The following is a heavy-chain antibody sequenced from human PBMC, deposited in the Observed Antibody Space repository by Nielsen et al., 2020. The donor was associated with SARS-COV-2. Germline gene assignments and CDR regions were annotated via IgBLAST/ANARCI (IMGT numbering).Heavy chain of an antibody. V-gene: IGHV3-74*01. CDR1: EFTFSNYG. D-gene: IGHD3-10*01. J-gene: IGHJ6*02. CDR3: VKWVQLDLGYYYPGMDF. CDR2: INSDGSRT. Sequence: GESLKISCAASEFTFSNYGMNWVRQAPGKGLAWVAHINSDGSRTTYADSVKGRFTISRDNSKNTLYLQINSLRVEDTDVYYFVKWVQLDLGYYYPGMDFWGQWTTVTVSS.